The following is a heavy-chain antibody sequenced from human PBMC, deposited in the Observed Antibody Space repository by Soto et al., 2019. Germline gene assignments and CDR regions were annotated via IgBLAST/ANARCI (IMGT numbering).Heavy chain of an antibody. Sequence: GGSLRLSCAASGFTFSSHAMSCVRQAPGKGLEWVSAISGSGGSTYYADSVKGRFTISRDNSKNTLYLQMNSLRAEDTAVYYCAKDYYGSGSYYFDYWGQGTLVTVSS. CDR1: GFTFSSHA. J-gene: IGHJ4*02. D-gene: IGHD3-10*01. CDR2: ISGSGGST. CDR3: AKDYYGSGSYYFDY. V-gene: IGHV3-23*01.